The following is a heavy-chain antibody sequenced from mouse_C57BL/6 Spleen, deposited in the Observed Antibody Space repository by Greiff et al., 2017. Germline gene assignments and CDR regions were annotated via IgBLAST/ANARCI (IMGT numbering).Heavy chain of an antibody. D-gene: IGHD1-1*01. CDR1: GYTFTDYY. CDR3: AVYYGSSTWFAY. Sequence: EVQLQQSGPVLVKPGASVKMSCKASGYTFTDYYMNWVKQSHGKSLEWIGVINPYNGGTSYNQKFKGKATLTVDKSSSTAYMELNSLTSEDSAVYYCAVYYGSSTWFAYWGQGTLVTVSA. CDR2: INPYNGGT. J-gene: IGHJ3*01. V-gene: IGHV1-19*01.